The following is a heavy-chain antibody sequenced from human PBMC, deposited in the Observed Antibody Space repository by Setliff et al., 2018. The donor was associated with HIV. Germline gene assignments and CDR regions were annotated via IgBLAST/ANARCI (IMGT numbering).Heavy chain of an antibody. D-gene: IGHD4-17*01. V-gene: IGHV4-61*02. CDR2: IYTSGST. CDR3: ARDDSGWGGNNWFET. CDR1: GGSISSGSYY. J-gene: IGHJ5*02. Sequence: SETLSLTCSVSGGSISSGSYYWSWIRQPAGKALEWIGRIYTSGSTNYNPSLESRVSISLDTSKNQFSLNLASVTAADTAVYYCARDDSGWGGNNWFETWGQGTLVTVSS.